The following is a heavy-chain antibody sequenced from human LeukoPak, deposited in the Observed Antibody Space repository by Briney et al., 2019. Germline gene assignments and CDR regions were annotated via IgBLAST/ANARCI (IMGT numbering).Heavy chain of an antibody. Sequence: SETLSLTCTVSGGSISSYYWSWIRQPAGKGLEWIGRIYTSGSTNYNPSLKSRVTMSVDTSRNQFSLKLSSVTAADTAVYYCARETHPTSYYDSSGYQDAFDIWGQGTMVTVSS. CDR3: ARETHPTSYYDSSGYQDAFDI. V-gene: IGHV4-4*07. J-gene: IGHJ3*02. D-gene: IGHD3-22*01. CDR2: IYTSGST. CDR1: GGSISSYY.